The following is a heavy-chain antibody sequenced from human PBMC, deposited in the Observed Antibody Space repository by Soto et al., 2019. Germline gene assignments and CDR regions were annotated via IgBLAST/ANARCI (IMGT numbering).Heavy chain of an antibody. J-gene: IGHJ6*02. CDR3: ARDSQGLPAASPGFYYYGMDV. D-gene: IGHD2-2*01. V-gene: IGHV3-53*01. CDR2: IYPAGST. Sequence: GGSLRLSCAASGFTVSSNYMSWVRQAPVKGLEWVSIIYPAGSTYYADSVQGRFTISRDNSKNTLYLQMNSLRAEDTAVYYCARDSQGLPAASPGFYYYGMDVWGQGTTVTVSS. CDR1: GFTVSSNY.